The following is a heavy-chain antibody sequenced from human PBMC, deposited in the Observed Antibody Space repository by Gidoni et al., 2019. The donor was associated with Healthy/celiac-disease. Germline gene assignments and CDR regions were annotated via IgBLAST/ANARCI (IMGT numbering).Heavy chain of an antibody. CDR1: GGSISRGTYY. V-gene: IGHV4-61*02. J-gene: IGHJ4*02. CDR2: IYTSGRT. D-gene: IGHD2-21*02. Sequence: QVQLQESGPGLVKPSQTLSLTCTVSGGSISRGTYYWSWIRQPAGKGLEWIGRIYTSGRTTYNPSLKSRVTISVDTSKNQFSLRLSSVTAADTAVYYCAASYCGGDCYPAAVDYWGQGTLVTVSS. CDR3: AASYCGGDCYPAAVDY.